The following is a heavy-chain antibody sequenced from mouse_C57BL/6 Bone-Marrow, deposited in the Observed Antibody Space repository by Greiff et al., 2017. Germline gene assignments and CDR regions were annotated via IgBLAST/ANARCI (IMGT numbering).Heavy chain of an antibody. Sequence: VQLQQSGPELVKPGASVKISCKASGYSFTGYYMKWVKQSPEKSLEWIGEIIPGTGGTTYNQKFKAKATLTVDKSSSTAYMQLKRLTAEDSAVYYCARVGDYKAYWGQGTLVTVSA. J-gene: IGHJ3*01. CDR1: GYSFTGYY. D-gene: IGHD2-12*01. CDR3: ARVGDYKAY. CDR2: IIPGTGGT. V-gene: IGHV1-42*01.